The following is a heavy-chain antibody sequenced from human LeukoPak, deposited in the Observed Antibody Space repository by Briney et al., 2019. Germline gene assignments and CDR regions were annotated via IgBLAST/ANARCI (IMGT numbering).Heavy chain of an antibody. J-gene: IGHJ5*02. Sequence: GGTLRLSCAASGFTFSSYGMSWVRQAPGKGLEWVSTISGSGGSTYYADSVKGRFTISRDNSKNTLYLQMNSLRAEDTAVYYCAKDGTTGYYDSSGYVRGDWFDPWGQGTLVTVSS. V-gene: IGHV3-23*01. CDR1: GFTFSSYG. CDR2: ISGSGGST. CDR3: AKDGTTGYYDSSGYVRGDWFDP. D-gene: IGHD3-22*01.